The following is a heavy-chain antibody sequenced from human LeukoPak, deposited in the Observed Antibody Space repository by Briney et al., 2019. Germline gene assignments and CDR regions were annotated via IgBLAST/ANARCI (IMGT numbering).Heavy chain of an antibody. Sequence: PGGSLRLSCAASGFTFSSYAMSWVRQAPGKGLEWVSAISGSGGSTYYADSVKGRFTISRDNSKNTLYLQMNSLRAVDTAVYYCAKLSAAWAWKRPTGDAFDIWGQGTMVTVSS. CDR3: AKLSAAWAWKRPTGDAFDI. J-gene: IGHJ3*02. CDR2: ISGSGGST. CDR1: GFTFSSYA. D-gene: IGHD3-16*02. V-gene: IGHV3-23*01.